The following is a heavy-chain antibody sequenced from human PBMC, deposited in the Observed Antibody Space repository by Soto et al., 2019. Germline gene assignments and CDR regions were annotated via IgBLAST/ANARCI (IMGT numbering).Heavy chain of an antibody. J-gene: IGHJ4*02. D-gene: IGHD3-16*01. V-gene: IGHV3-23*01. Sequence: GGSLRLSCAASGFTFSSYAMSWVRQAPGKGLEWVSAISGSGGSTYYADSVKGRFTISRDNSKNTRYLQMNSLRAEDTAVYYCAKSTRGYDYIWGSFVSYWGQGTLVTVSS. CDR2: ISGSGGST. CDR3: AKSTRGYDYIWGSFVSY. CDR1: GFTFSSYA.